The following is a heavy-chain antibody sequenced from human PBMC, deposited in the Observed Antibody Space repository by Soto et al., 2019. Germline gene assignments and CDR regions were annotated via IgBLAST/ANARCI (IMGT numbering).Heavy chain of an antibody. CDR1: GYTFTSYG. J-gene: IGHJ5*02. D-gene: IGHD6-13*01. Sequence: GDSVKVYFKACGYTFTSYGMHLVRQAPGQRLEWMGWINAANGDTKYSPKFQGRVTITRDTSASTAYMELSSLRPEDTAVYYCVRRHVSATGIDWFDPWGQGTLVTVSS. CDR3: VRRHVSATGIDWFDP. CDR2: INAANGDT. V-gene: IGHV1-3*01.